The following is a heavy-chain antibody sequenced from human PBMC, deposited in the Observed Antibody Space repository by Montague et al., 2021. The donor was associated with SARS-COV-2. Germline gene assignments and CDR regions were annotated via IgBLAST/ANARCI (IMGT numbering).Heavy chain of an antibody. D-gene: IGHD3-10*01. CDR1: GGSIINYY. CDR3: ARALYGSGSSHFDY. V-gene: IGHV4-59*01. CDR2: IYYTGNT. Sequence: SETLSLTCTVSGGSIINYYWNWLRQPPGKGLQWIGYIYYTGNTNYDPSLKSRVTMSIDTSKKQFSLKLSSVTTADTAMYYCARALYGSGSSHFDYWGQGTLVTVSS. J-gene: IGHJ4*02.